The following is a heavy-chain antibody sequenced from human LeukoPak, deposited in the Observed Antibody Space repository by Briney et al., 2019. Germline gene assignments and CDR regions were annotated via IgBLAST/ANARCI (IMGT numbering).Heavy chain of an antibody. V-gene: IGHV3-23*01. D-gene: IGHD4-23*01. J-gene: IGHJ4*02. CDR3: AKKGTVVTPGLYFDY. Sequence: GGSLRLSCAASGFTFNNYTMSWVRQAPGKGLEWVSTISIKGDRTYYVDSVKGRFTISRDNSNSTLFLQMNSLGAKDTAIYYCAKKGTVVTPGLYFDYWGQGILVTVSS. CDR1: GFTFNNYT. CDR2: ISIKGDRT.